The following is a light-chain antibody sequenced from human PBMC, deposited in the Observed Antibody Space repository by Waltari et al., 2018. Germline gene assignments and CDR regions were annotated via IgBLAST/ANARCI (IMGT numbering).Light chain of an antibody. Sequence: DIQMSQSPSSLSASVGDRVTITCRASQGINSYLIWYQQKPGKAPKLLIYYANTLASGVPSRFSGSGSGTEFTLTISSLQPEDFATYYCQQGNRYPFTFGPGTKLDIK. J-gene: IGKJ3*01. CDR3: QQGNRYPFT. CDR2: YAN. CDR1: QGINSY. V-gene: IGKV1-9*01.